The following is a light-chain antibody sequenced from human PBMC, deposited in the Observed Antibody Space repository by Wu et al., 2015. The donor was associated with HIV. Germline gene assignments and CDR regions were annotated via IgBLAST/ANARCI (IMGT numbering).Light chain of an antibody. Sequence: EIVLTQSPVTLSLSPGERATLSCRASQSVSYYLAWYQQKPGQAPRLLIYDASNRATGIPARFSGSGSGTDFTLTISSLEPEDFAVYYCQQRSNWPPIFTFGPGTKVDTK. CDR2: DAS. CDR1: QSVSYY. J-gene: IGKJ3*01. V-gene: IGKV3-11*01. CDR3: QQRSNWPPIFT.